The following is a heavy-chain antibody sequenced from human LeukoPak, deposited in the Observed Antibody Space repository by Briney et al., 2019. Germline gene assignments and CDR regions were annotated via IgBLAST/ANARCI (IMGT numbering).Heavy chain of an antibody. J-gene: IGHJ6*02. CDR2: IYYSRST. Sequence: SETLSLTCTVSGGSISSGGYYWSWIRQHPGKDLEWIGYIYYSRSTYYNPSLKSRVTISVDTSKNQFSLKLSSVTAADTAVYYCARVDTNYYYYGMDVWGQGTTVTVSS. CDR1: GGSISSGGYY. D-gene: IGHD3-9*01. CDR3: ARVDTNYYYYGMDV. V-gene: IGHV4-31*03.